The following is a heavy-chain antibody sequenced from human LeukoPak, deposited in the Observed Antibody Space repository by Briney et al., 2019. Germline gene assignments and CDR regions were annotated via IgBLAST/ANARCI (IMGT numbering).Heavy chain of an antibody. D-gene: IGHD5-24*01. CDR3: AKGAPRRDGYNRGFFDY. CDR2: IWYDGKNK. Sequence: PGGSLRLSCAASGFTFSKYGMHWVRQAPGKGLEWVAVIWYDGKNKYYADSVKGRFTISRDNSKNTLYLQMNSLRAEDTAVYYCAKGAPRRDGYNRGFFDYWGQGTLVTVSS. CDR1: GFTFSKYG. V-gene: IGHV3-30*02. J-gene: IGHJ4*02.